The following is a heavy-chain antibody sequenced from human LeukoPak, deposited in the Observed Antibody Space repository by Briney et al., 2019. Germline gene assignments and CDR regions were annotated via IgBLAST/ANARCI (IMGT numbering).Heavy chain of an antibody. CDR1: GYTFTSYD. D-gene: IGHD3-10*01. CDR3: ARDGLLRGVIAAFDI. Sequence: ASVKVSCKASGYTFTSYDINWVRQATGQGLEWMGWMNPNSGNTGYAQKFQGRVTMTRNTSISTAYMELRDLRSDDTAVYYCARDGLLRGVIAAFDIWGQGTMVTVSS. J-gene: IGHJ3*02. CDR2: MNPNSGNT. V-gene: IGHV1-8*01.